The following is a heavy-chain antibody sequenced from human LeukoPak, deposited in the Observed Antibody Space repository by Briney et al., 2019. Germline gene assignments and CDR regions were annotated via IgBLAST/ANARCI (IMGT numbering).Heavy chain of an antibody. J-gene: IGHJ4*02. D-gene: IGHD6-19*01. CDR3: ARGRYSRGWYPFEF. CDR2: ISHRGRT. CDR1: GGSVSGYY. Sequence: SETLSLTCAVYGGSVSGYYWSWIRQPPGKGLEWIGEISHRGRTHYNPSLKGRVTMSVDTSKNQISLKLTSVTAADTAVYFCARGRYSRGWYPFEFWGQGTLVTVSS. V-gene: IGHV4-34*01.